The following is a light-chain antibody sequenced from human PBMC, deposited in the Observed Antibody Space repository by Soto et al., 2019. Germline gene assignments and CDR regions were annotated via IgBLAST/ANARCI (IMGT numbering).Light chain of an antibody. V-gene: IGLV1-44*01. CDR3: ASWDDSRKGVV. CDR1: SSNIGSNT. Sequence: QSVLTQPPSASGTPGQRVTISCSGSSSNIGSNTVTWYQHLPGTAPKLLIYSNDQRPSGVPDRFSGSKSGTSASLAISGLPSEDEADYYCASWDDSRKGVVVGGGTKLTVL. CDR2: SND. J-gene: IGLJ2*01.